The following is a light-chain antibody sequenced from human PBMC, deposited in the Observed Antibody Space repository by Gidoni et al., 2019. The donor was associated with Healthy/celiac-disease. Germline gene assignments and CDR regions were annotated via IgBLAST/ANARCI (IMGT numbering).Light chain of an antibody. Sequence: QSVLTQPPPVSGAPGQRVTISCTGSSHNIGAGYDVHWYQQLPGTAPKPLIYGNSNRPSGVPDRFSGSKSATSASLAITGLQAEDEADYYCQSYDSSLSGSVFGGGTKLTVL. CDR1: SHNIGAGYD. CDR3: QSYDSSLSGSV. J-gene: IGLJ2*01. CDR2: GNS. V-gene: IGLV1-40*01.